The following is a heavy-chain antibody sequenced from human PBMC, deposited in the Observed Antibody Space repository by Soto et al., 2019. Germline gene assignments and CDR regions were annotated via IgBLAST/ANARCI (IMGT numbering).Heavy chain of an antibody. D-gene: IGHD2-2*01. CDR3: ASSVVPAAMFVYYYYYMDV. V-gene: IGHV3-23*01. CDR1: GFTFSSYA. Sequence: GGSLRLSCAASGFTFSSYAMSWVRQAPGKGLEWVSAISGSGGSTYYADSVKGRFTISRDNSKNTLYLQMNSLRAEDTAVYYCASSVVPAAMFVYYYYYMDVWGKGTTVTVSS. CDR2: ISGSGGST. J-gene: IGHJ6*03.